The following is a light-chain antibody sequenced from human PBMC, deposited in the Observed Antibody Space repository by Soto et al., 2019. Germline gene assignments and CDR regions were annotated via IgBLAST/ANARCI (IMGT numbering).Light chain of an antibody. J-gene: IGKJ4*01. V-gene: IGKV3-15*01. CDR2: GAS. CDR3: QQYNQWPPLT. Sequence: EIVMTQSPATLSVSPGERATLSCRASQSVSSNLAWYQQKPGQGPRLLIYGASTRATGIAARFSGSGFGTEFTLTISSLQSEDSAVYYCQQYNQWPPLTFGGGTKVEIK. CDR1: QSVSSN.